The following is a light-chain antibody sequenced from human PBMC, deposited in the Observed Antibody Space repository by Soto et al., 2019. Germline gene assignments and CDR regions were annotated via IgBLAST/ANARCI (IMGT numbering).Light chain of an antibody. V-gene: IGLV3-1*01. CDR2: QDG. CDR1: KLGDKY. Sequence: SYELTQPPSVSVSPGQTASVTCSRNKLGDKYVSWYQQKAGQSPVVVIYQDGKRPSGIPERFSGSNSGNTATLTISGTQAMDEGEYYCAAWDSNTVVFGGGTKLTVL. CDR3: AAWDSNTVV. J-gene: IGLJ2*01.